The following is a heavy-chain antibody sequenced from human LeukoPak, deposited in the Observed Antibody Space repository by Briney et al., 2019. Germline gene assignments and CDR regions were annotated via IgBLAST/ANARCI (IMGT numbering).Heavy chain of an antibody. J-gene: IGHJ5*02. CDR3: ARDDYRGVTNFDP. D-gene: IGHD3-10*01. CDR2: ISYTGST. V-gene: IGHV4-59*01. CDR1: GGSISPYF. Sequence: SETLSLTCTVSGGSISPYFWSWIRQPPGKGLECIGYISYTGSTNYNPSLKSRVTISVDTSKNQFSLQLTSVTAADTAVYYCARDDYRGVTNFDPWGQGTLVTVSS.